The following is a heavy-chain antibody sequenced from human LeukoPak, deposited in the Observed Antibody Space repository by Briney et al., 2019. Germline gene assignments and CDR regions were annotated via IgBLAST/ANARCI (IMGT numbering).Heavy chain of an antibody. Sequence: PGGSLRLSCAASGFSFSDYYMSWIRQAPGKGLEWLSYISGSSRTIYFADSVKGRFTISRDNAKNSLYLQMNRLTAEDTALYYCARTWDRFDPWGQGTLVTVSS. CDR3: ARTWDRFDP. V-gene: IGHV3-11*01. CDR1: GFSFSDYY. D-gene: IGHD1-26*01. CDR2: ISGSSRTI. J-gene: IGHJ5*02.